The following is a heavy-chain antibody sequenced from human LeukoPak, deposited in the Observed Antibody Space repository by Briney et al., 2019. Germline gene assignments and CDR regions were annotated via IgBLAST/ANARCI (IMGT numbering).Heavy chain of an antibody. CDR1: GFTFSSYN. CDR2: ISSSSSSYI. D-gene: IGHD6-13*01. Sequence: PGGSLRLSCAASGFTFSSYNMNWVRQAPGKGLEWVSSISSSSSSYIYYADSLKGRFTISRDNDKNSLYLQMNSLRAEDTAVYYCARDGLGIATHFDYWDQGTLVTVSS. CDR3: ARDGLGIATHFDY. J-gene: IGHJ4*02. V-gene: IGHV3-21*01.